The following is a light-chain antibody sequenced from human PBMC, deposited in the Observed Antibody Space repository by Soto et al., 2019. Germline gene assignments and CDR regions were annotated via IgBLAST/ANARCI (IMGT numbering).Light chain of an antibody. CDR3: QSYDSSLSGYV. V-gene: IGLV1-40*01. CDR1: SSNIGAGYD. CDR2: GNS. J-gene: IGLJ1*01. Sequence: QSVLTQPTSVSGAPGQRVTISCTGSSSNIGAGYDVHWYQQLPGTAPKLLIYGNSNRPSGVPDRFSGSKSGTSASLAITGRQAEYEADYYCQSYDSSLSGYVFGTGTKLTVL.